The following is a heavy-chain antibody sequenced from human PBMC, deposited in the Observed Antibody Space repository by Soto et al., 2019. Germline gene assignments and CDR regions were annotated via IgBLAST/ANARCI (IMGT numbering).Heavy chain of an antibody. Sequence: HVQLVQSGAEVKKPGSSVTISCKASGGTFNTYTFSWVRQAPGQGLEWMGSILPILGSVNYAQNFQGRLSICADQSGTTDYMELSSLTSHDTAVYFCGRIPRYSLPTAGPRDHRGQGTMVTLSS. CDR3: GRIPRYSLPTAGPRDH. D-gene: IGHD5-18*01. V-gene: IGHV1-69*02. CDR2: ILPILGSV. CDR1: GGTFNTYT. J-gene: IGHJ1*01.